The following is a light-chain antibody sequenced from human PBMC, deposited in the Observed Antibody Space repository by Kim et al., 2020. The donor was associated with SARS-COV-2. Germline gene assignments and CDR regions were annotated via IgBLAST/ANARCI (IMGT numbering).Light chain of an antibody. J-gene: IGKJ3*01. CDR1: QGISSY. V-gene: IGKV1-9*01. CDR2: DAT. Sequence: FVGDRVTITCRASQGISSYLAWYQHIPGKAPNLLIYDATTLQSGVPSRFSGGGSGTDFTLTISSLQPEDFATYYCQQLNSFPPVFGPGTKVDIK. CDR3: QQLNSFPPV.